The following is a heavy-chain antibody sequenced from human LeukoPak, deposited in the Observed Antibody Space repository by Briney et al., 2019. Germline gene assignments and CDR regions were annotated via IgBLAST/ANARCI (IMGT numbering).Heavy chain of an antibody. Sequence: SGGSLRLSCAASGFPFSDDWMSWVRQAPGKGLEWVGRIKKKGDGGTTDYAAPVKGRFTISRDDSKNMLYQEMSNLKIEDTAVYYCTTVTMVRDYDYWGQGTLVTVSS. V-gene: IGHV3-15*01. D-gene: IGHD3-10*01. J-gene: IGHJ4*02. CDR1: GFPFSDDW. CDR2: IKKKGDGGTT. CDR3: TTVTMVRDYDY.